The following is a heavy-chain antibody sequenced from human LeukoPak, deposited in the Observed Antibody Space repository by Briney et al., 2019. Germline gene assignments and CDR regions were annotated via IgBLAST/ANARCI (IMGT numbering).Heavy chain of an antibody. J-gene: IGHJ4*02. V-gene: IGHV3-30*02. CDR3: AKDHCSSTSCYVVDY. CDR1: GFTFSSYG. Sequence: GGSLRLSCAASGFTFSSYGMHWVRQAPGKGLEWVAFIRYDGSNKYYADSVKGRFTISRDNSKNTLYLQMNSLRAEDTAVYYCAKDHCSSTSCYVVDYWGQGTLVTVSS. D-gene: IGHD2-2*01. CDR2: IRYDGSNK.